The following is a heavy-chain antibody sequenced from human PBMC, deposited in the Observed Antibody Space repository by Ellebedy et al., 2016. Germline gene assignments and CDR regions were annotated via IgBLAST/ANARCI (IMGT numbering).Heavy chain of an antibody. CDR2: ISVYNGKI. CDR1: GYPFTSDG. Sequence: ASVKVSCKTSGYPFTSDGITWVRQAPGQGLEWMGWISVYNGKIDYAQNLQGRVTMTTDTSTDTAYMELRSLTSDETAVYYCARGRGIITDWGQGTQVTVSS. V-gene: IGHV1-18*04. D-gene: IGHD3-10*01. J-gene: IGHJ4*02. CDR3: ARGRGIITD.